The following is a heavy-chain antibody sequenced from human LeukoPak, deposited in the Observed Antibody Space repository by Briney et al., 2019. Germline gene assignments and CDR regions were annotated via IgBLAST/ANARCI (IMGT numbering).Heavy chain of an antibody. Sequence: PGGSLRLSCAASGFTFSTYGMNWVRQAPGGGLEWVAFKRYDGSNTFYADSVKGRFTISRDNSKNTLYLQMNSLRAEDTAVYYCAKFYPPVSLAFDIWGQGTMVTVSS. CDR2: KRYDGSNT. J-gene: IGHJ3*02. CDR1: GFTFSTYG. V-gene: IGHV3-30*02. CDR3: AKFYPPVSLAFDI.